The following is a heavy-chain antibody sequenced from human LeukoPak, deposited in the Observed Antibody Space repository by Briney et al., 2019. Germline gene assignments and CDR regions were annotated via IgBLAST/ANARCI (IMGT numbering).Heavy chain of an antibody. J-gene: IGHJ5*02. D-gene: IGHD6-13*01. CDR2: IYYSGST. CDR1: GGSISSYY. V-gene: IGHV4-59*08. Sequence: SETLSLTCTVSGGSISSYYWSWIRQPPGKGLEWIGYIYYSGSTNYNPSLKSRASISVDTSKNQFSLKLSSVTAADTAVYYCARAPLRPIAAANWFDPWGQGTLVTVSS. CDR3: ARAPLRPIAAANWFDP.